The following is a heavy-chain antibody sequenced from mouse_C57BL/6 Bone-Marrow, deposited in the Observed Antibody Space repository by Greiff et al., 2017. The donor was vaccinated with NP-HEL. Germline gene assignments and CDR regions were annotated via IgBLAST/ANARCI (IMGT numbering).Heavy chain of an antibody. CDR1: GYTFTSHR. J-gene: IGHJ2*01. Sequence: QVQLQQSGPELVRPGASVKIFCKAPGYTFTSHRMQWVRQRPGQGLEWIGEIFPGSGSSYYNEKFKGKDTLTVDTSSRTAYMQLSGLASEDSAVYFCAYLLDYWGQGTTLTVSS. V-gene: IGHV1-56*01. CDR2: IFPGSGSS. D-gene: IGHD2-1*01. CDR3: AYLLDY.